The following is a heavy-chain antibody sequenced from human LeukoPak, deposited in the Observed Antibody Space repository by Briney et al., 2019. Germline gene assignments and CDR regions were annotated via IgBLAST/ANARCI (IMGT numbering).Heavy chain of an antibody. V-gene: IGHV4-4*07. Sequence: SETLSFTCTVSGGAISSYYWSWIRQPAGKGLEWIGRIYTSGSTNYNPSLKSRVTMSVDTSKNQFSLKLSSVTAADTAVYYRARDLRWMGYYYDSSGYYGGVWFDPWGQGTLVTVSS. D-gene: IGHD3-22*01. J-gene: IGHJ5*02. CDR1: GGAISSYY. CDR3: ARDLRWMGYYYDSSGYYGGVWFDP. CDR2: IYTSGST.